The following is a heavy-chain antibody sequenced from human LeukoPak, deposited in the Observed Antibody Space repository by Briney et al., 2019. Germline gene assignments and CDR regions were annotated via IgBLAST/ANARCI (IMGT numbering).Heavy chain of an antibody. Sequence: GGSLRLSCAASGFTFSRDSMNWVRQAPGKGLEWVSSISSSSTYIYYADSEKGRFTISRDNAKNSLHLQMNSLRAEDTAVYYCARGGGYSGYDLDAFDIWGQGTTVTVSS. CDR3: ARGGGYSGYDLDAFDI. CDR1: GFTFSRDS. D-gene: IGHD5-12*01. J-gene: IGHJ3*02. CDR2: ISSSSTYI. V-gene: IGHV3-21*01.